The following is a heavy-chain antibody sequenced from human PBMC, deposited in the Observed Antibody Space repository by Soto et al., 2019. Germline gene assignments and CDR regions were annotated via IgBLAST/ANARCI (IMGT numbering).Heavy chain of an antibody. CDR1: GGSISSGDYY. CDR3: ARASPVVTDV. J-gene: IGHJ6*02. V-gene: IGHV4-30-4*01. CDR2: IYYSGST. Sequence: QVQLQESGPGLVKPSQTLSLTCTVSGGSISSGDYYWSWIRQPPGKGLEWIGYIYYSGSTYYNPSRXSXAXIXXDTSKNPSSLKRSSVTAADTAVYYCARASPVVTDVWGQGTTVTVSS. D-gene: IGHD5-18*01.